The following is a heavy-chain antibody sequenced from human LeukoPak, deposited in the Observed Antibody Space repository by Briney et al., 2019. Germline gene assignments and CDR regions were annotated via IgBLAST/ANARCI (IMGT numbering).Heavy chain of an antibody. CDR1: GFTFSSYS. CDR2: ISSSCYI. D-gene: IGHD2/OR15-2a*01. V-gene: IGHV3-21*01. CDR3: AQGAFLWSPDY. J-gene: IGHJ4*02. Sequence: GGSLRLSCAASGFTFSSYSMNWVRQAPGKGLEWVSSISSSCYIYYADSVKGRFTISRDNAKNSLYLQMNSLRAEDTAVYYCAQGAFLWSPDYWGQGTLVTVSS.